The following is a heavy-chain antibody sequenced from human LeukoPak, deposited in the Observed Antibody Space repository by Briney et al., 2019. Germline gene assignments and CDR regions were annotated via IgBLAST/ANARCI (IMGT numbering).Heavy chain of an antibody. CDR2: ISGSGGST. J-gene: IGHJ6*02. V-gene: IGHV3-23*01. D-gene: IGHD3-16*02. Sequence: PGGSLRLSCAASGFTFSSYAMSWVRQAPGKGLEWVSAISGSGGSTYYADSVKGRFTISRDNSKNTLYLQMNSLRDEDTAVYYCARDYPRGYCGLDVWGQGTTVTVSS. CDR1: GFTFSSYA. CDR3: ARDYPRGYCGLDV.